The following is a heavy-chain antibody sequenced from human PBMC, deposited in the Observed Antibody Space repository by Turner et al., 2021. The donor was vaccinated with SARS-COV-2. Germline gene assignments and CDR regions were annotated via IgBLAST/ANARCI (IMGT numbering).Heavy chain of an antibody. D-gene: IGHD3-22*01. CDR1: GFTFSGYA. V-gene: IGHV3-23*01. CDR2: ISGSGGST. Sequence: EVQLLESGGGLVQPGGSLRLSCAASGFTFSGYAMSWVRQAPGKGLEWVSTISGSGGSTYYADSVKGRFTISRDNSKNTLYLQMNSLRAEDTAVYYCARGTYYYDSSVYSGTNWFDPWGQGTLVTVSS. J-gene: IGHJ5*02. CDR3: ARGTYYYDSSVYSGTNWFDP.